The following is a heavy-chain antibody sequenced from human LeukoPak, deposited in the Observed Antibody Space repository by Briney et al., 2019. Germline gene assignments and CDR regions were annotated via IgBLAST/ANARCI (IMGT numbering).Heavy chain of an antibody. Sequence: GGSLRLSCAASGFTFSSYAMHWVRQAPGKGLEWVAVISYDGSNKYYADSVKGRFTISRDNSKNTLYLQMNSLRAEDTAVYYCARDGVVTLLTSLYYYYYMDVWGKGTTVTVSS. CDR3: ARDGVVTLLTSLYYYYYMDV. CDR1: GFTFSSYA. D-gene: IGHD4-23*01. CDR2: ISYDGSNK. V-gene: IGHV3-30*01. J-gene: IGHJ6*03.